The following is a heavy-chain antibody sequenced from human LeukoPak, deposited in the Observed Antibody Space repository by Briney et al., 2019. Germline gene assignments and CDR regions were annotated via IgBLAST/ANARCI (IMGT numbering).Heavy chain of an antibody. V-gene: IGHV3-30-3*01. CDR2: ISYDGSNK. J-gene: IGHJ4*02. CDR1: GFTFSSYA. D-gene: IGHD6-19*01. CDR3: ARETVAGPNVNFDY. Sequence: GGSLRLSCAASGFTFSSYAMHWVRQAPGKGLEWVAVISYDGSNKYYADSVKGRFTISRDNSKNTLYLQMNSLRAEDTAVYYCARETVAGPNVNFDYWGQGTLVTVSS.